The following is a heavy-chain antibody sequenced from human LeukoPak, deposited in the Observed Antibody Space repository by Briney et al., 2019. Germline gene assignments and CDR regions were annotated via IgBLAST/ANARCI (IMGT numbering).Heavy chain of an antibody. CDR1: GFTFSSYG. Sequence: GGTLRLSCAASGFTFSSYGMSWVRQAPGKGLEWVSAISGSGVSTYYADSVKGRFTISRDNSKNTLYLQMNSLRAEDTAVYYCAKDRPYYYGSGSIFDYWGQGTPVTVSS. D-gene: IGHD3-10*01. J-gene: IGHJ4*02. CDR3: AKDRPYYYGSGSIFDY. CDR2: ISGSGVST. V-gene: IGHV3-23*01.